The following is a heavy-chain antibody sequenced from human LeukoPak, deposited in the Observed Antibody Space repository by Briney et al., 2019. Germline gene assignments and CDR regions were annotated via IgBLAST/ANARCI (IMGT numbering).Heavy chain of an antibody. Sequence: GRSLRLSCAASGFTFSSYAMHWVRQAPGKGLEWVAVISYDGSNKYYADSVKGRFTISRDNSKNTLYLQMNSLRAEDTALYYCAKDRGTTVTVFDYWGQGTLVTVSS. V-gene: IGHV3-30-3*01. J-gene: IGHJ4*02. CDR1: GFTFSSYA. CDR3: AKDRGTTVTVFDY. D-gene: IGHD4-17*01. CDR2: ISYDGSNK.